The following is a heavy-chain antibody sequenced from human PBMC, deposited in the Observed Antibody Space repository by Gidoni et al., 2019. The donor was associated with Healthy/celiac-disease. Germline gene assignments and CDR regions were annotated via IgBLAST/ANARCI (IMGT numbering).Heavy chain of an antibody. J-gene: IGHJ4*02. CDR1: GGSISSSSYY. V-gene: IGHV4-39*01. D-gene: IGHD3-10*01. Sequence: QLQLQESGPGLVKPSETLSLTYTVSGGSISSSSYYWGWIRQPPGKGLEWIGSIYYSGSTYYNPSLKSRVTISVDTSKNQFSLKLSSVTAADTAVYYCARQEILWFGEFLPFDYWGQGTLVTVSS. CDR3: ARQEILWFGEFLPFDY. CDR2: IYYSGST.